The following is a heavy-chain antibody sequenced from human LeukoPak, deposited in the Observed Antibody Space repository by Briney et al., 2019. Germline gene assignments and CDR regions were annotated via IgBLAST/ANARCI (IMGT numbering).Heavy chain of an antibody. CDR3: ARGAHVRMYDSNHNCFDP. CDR1: GYTFTSYY. V-gene: IGHV1-46*01. D-gene: IGHD3-22*01. CDR2: INPSGGRT. Sequence: ASVKVSCKASGYTFTSYYIYWMRQAHGHGLDWMGIINPSGGRTNYAHKFQGRVTTTRDMSTSTVYMELSSLRSEDTAVYYCARGAHVRMYDSNHNCFDPWGQGTLVTVSS. J-gene: IGHJ5*02.